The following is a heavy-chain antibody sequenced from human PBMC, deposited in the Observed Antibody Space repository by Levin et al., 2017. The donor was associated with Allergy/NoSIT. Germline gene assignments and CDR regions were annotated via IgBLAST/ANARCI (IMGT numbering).Heavy chain of an antibody. CDR2: INPNSGGT. CDR3: ARHGVVPAAPIDY. CDR1: GYTFTGYY. V-gene: IGHV1-2*02. Sequence: EASVKVSCKASGYTFTGYYMHWVRQAPGQGLEWMGWINPNSGGTNYAQKFQGRVTMTRDTSISTAYMELSRLRSDDTAVYYCARHGVVPAAPIDYWGQGTLVTVSS. D-gene: IGHD2-2*01. J-gene: IGHJ4*02.